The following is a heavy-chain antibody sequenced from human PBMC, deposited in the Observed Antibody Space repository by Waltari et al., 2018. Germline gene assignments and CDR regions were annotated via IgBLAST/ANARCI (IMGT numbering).Heavy chain of an antibody. CDR2: INHSGST. CDR1: GGSFSGYY. V-gene: IGHV4-34*01. D-gene: IGHD3-3*01. CDR3: ARSRWSGYPDY. J-gene: IGHJ4*02. Sequence: QVQLQQWGAGLLKPSETLSLTCAVYGGSFSGYYWSWIRQPPGKGLEWIGEINHSGSTNYNPSLKSRVTISVDTSKNQFSLKLSSVTAADTAVYYCARSRWSGYPDYWGQGTLVIVSS.